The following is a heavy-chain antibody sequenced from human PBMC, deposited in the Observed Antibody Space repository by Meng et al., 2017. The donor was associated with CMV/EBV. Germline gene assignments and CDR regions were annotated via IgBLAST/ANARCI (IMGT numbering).Heavy chain of an antibody. CDR2: IWYDGSNK. Sequence: GGPLRPSCAASGFTFSSYGMHWVRQSPGKGLRWVAVIWYDGSNKYYADSVKGRFTISRDNSKNTLYLQMNSMRTEDTAVYYCASGPNWNYFDYWGQGTLVTVSS. CDR3: ASGPNWNYFDY. V-gene: IGHV3-33*01. CDR1: GFTFSSYG. D-gene: IGHD1-1*01. J-gene: IGHJ4*02.